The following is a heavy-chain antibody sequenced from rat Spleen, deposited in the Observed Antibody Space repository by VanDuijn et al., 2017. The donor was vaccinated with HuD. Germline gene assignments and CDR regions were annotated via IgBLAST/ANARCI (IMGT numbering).Heavy chain of an antibody. V-gene: IGHV5-20*01. CDR3: ATDHYWFAY. CDR2: INFDGSGT. Sequence: EVQLVESGGGLVQPGRSMKLSCAASGFTFSNYDMAWVRQAPTKGLEWVASINFDGSGTYYRDSVKGRFTISRDNAKSTLYLQMDSLRSEDTAAYYCATDHYWFAYWGQGSLVTVSS. J-gene: IGHJ3*01. CDR1: GFTFSNYD. D-gene: IGHD1-1*01.